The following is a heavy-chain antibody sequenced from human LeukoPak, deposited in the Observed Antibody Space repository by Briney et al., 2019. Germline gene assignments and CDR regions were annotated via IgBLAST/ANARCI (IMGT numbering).Heavy chain of an antibody. CDR3: ARGVKGPYAFDI. CDR1: GFTFSSYS. J-gene: IGHJ3*02. CDR2: ISSSSSYI. D-gene: IGHD3-22*01. V-gene: IGHV3-21*01. Sequence: PGGSLRLSCAASGFTFSSYSMNWVRQAPGKGLEWVSSISSSSSYIYYADSVKGRFTISRDNAKNSLYLQMNSLRAEDTVVYYCARGVKGPYAFDIWGQGTMVTVSS.